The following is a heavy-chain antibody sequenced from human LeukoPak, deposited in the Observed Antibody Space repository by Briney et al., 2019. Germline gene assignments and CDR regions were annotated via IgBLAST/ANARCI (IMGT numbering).Heavy chain of an antibody. CDR2: ISGSGGST. CDR3: SKGVDYDLWSYYYFDY. Sequence: PGGSLRLSCAASGFTFSSYAMSWVRQAPGKGLEWVSAISGSGGSTYYADSVKGRFTISRDNSKNTLYLQMNSLRAEDTAVYYCSKGVDYDLWSYYYFDYWGQGTLVTVSS. CDR1: GFTFSSYA. D-gene: IGHD3-3*01. J-gene: IGHJ4*02. V-gene: IGHV3-23*01.